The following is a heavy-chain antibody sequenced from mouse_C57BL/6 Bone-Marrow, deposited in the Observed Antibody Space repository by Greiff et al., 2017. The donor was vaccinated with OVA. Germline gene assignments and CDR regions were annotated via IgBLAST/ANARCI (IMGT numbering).Heavy chain of an antibody. CDR2: INPNNGGT. V-gene: IGHV1-18*01. CDR3: ARRLRWYFDV. Sequence: VQLQQSGPELVKPGASVKIPCKASGYTFTAYNMDWVKQSHGKRLEWIGDINPNNGGTIYHQKFKGKATLTVDKSSSTAYMELRSLTSEDTAVYYCARRLRWYFDVWGTGTTVTVSS. J-gene: IGHJ1*03. D-gene: IGHD1-1*01. CDR1: GYTFTAYN.